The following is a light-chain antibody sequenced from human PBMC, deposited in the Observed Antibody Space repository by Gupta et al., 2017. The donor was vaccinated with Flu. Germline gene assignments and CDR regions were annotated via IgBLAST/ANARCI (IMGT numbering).Light chain of an antibody. CDR1: STNIGAGYD. J-gene: IGLJ1*01. Sequence: QSVLTQPPSVSGAPGQRVPISRTGRSTNIGAGYDVHWYQQLPGTAPKLLIYGNSNRPSAVPDRFSGSKSGTSASLAITGLQAEDEADYYCQSYDSSLSGSNVFGTGTKVTVL. CDR2: GNS. CDR3: QSYDSSLSGSNV. V-gene: IGLV1-40*01.